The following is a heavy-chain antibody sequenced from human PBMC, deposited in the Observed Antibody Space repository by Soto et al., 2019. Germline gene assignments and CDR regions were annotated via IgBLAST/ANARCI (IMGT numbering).Heavy chain of an antibody. CDR3: ARVLDGFDI. J-gene: IGHJ3*02. Sequence: SDALPVTSTVSGVVISRGGYFLSWIRQHPGQGLEWIGYIYYSGSTYYNPSLKSRLTISVDTSQNQFSLKLDSVTAADTAVYYCARVLDGFDIWGQGTMVT. V-gene: IGHV4-31*03. CDR2: IYYSGST. CDR1: GVVISRGGYF.